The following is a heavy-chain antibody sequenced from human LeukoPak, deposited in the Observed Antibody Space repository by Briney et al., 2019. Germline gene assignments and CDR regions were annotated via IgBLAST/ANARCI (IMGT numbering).Heavy chain of an antibody. CDR3: ARLGGYYDSSGYYLSY. V-gene: IGHV3-30*04. Sequence: PGGTLRLSCAASGFTFSSYAMHGVRQAPGKGLGWGAVISYDGSNKYYADSLKGRFTISRDNSKNTLYLQMNSLRAEDTAVYYCARLGGYYDSSGYYLSYWGQGTLVTVSS. J-gene: IGHJ1*01. D-gene: IGHD3-22*01. CDR1: GFTFSSYA. CDR2: ISYDGSNK.